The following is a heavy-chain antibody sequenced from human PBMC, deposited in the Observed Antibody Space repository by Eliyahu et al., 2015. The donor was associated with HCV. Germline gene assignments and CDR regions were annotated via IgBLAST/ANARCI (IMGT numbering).Heavy chain of an antibody. Sequence: QVHLVESGGGLVKPGGSLRLACAASGFSFSEHYMSWIRQAPGKGLEGVAYITTTNNRKYADSVRGRFTISRDNANSSLYLQMNSLRAEDTAIYYCARVWGVSYGDYFDYWGQGTLVTVSS. CDR3: ARVWGVSYGDYFDY. J-gene: IGHJ4*02. CDR1: GFSFSEHY. D-gene: IGHD4-17*01. CDR2: ITTTNNR. V-gene: IGHV3-11*05.